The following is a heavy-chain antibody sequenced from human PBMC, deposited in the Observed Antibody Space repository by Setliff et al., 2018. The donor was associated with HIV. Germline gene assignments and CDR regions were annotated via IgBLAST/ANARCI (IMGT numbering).Heavy chain of an antibody. CDR3: ARGRGNDYGDYSYYYYMDV. CDR1: GYTFATYA. V-gene: IGHV1-3*01. CDR2: INPGNGNT. D-gene: IGHD4-17*01. Sequence: ASVKVSCKASGYTFATYAVLWVRQAPGQRLESMGWINPGNGNTKYSQKFKGRVNISMDASATTLYMELSSLRSEDTAVYYCARGRGNDYGDYSYYYYMDVWGKGTTVTVSS. J-gene: IGHJ6*03.